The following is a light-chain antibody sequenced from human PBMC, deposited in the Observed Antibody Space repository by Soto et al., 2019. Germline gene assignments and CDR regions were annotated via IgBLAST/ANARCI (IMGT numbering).Light chain of an antibody. J-gene: IGKJ1*01. CDR1: QSVSSD. V-gene: IGKV3-15*01. Sequence: EIVMTQSPATLSVSPGERATLSCRASQSVSSDLVWYQQKAGQAPRLLIYDTSTRATGIPARFSGSGSGTDFTLTIRRLEPDDFAVYYCQHYGSPSWTFGQGTKVDIK. CDR2: DTS. CDR3: QHYGSPSWT.